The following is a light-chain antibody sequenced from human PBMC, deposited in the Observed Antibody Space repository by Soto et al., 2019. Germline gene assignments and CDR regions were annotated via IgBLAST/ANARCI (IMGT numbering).Light chain of an antibody. CDR3: KHWTFYSGT. Sequence: DIHMTQSPSTLSASVGDRVTITCRASQSLTMWLAWYQQKPGKAPNLLIYKTSSLESGVPSRFSGSGSGTEFPLPIRTLQPVDFATYVCKHWTFYSGTFAQGTKGE. CDR1: QSLTMW. V-gene: IGKV1-5*03. J-gene: IGKJ1*01. CDR2: KTS.